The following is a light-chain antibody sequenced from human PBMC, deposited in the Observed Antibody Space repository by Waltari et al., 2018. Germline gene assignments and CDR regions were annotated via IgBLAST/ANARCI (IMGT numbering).Light chain of an antibody. V-gene: IGLV2-23*02. CDR3: CSYVGSRIVV. J-gene: IGLJ2*01. Sequence: QSALTQPASVSGSPGQSITISCTGTSSAVGSYNLVSLYQQHPGKVPKLMIYEVSKRPSGISNRFSGSKSGNTASLTISGLQAEDEADYYCCSYVGSRIVVFGGGTKMTVL. CDR1: SSAVGSYNL. CDR2: EVS.